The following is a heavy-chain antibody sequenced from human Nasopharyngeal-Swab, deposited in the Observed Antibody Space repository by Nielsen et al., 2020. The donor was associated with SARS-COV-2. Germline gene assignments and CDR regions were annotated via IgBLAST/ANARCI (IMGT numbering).Heavy chain of an antibody. CDR2: IYNSGTT. CDR3: ATPVAVAGRGRWFDP. V-gene: IGHV4-39*01. D-gene: IGHD6-19*01. Sequence: WIRQHPGKGLEWIGTIYNSGTTYTNPSLKSRASISIDMSNNQLSLELTSVTAADTAVYYCATPVAVAGRGRWFDPWGQGTLVTVSS. J-gene: IGHJ5*02.